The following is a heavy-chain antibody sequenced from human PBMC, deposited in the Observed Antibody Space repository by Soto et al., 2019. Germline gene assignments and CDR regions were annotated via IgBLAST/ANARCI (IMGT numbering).Heavy chain of an antibody. J-gene: IGHJ4*02. Sequence: QVQLVQSGGEVKKPGASVKVSCKASGDTVTNYGISWVRQAPGQGLELMGWISFYNGNTNCAQKLQGRVTLVTDTSTSTAFMDVRGLRCDDTTVYYCAGATSIAVAGNENWGQGTLVTVSS. V-gene: IGHV1-18*01. CDR2: ISFYNGNT. D-gene: IGHD6-19*01. CDR1: GDTVTNYG. CDR3: AGATSIAVAGNEN.